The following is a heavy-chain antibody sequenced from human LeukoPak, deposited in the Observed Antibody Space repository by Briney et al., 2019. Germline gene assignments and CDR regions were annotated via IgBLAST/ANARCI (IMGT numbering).Heavy chain of an antibody. D-gene: IGHD1-1*01. CDR3: ARGLEKDYLDY. CDR1: GFTFSSYS. J-gene: IGHJ4*02. CDR2: ISSSSSTI. V-gene: IGHV3-48*01. Sequence: GGSLRLSCAASGFTFSSYSMNWVRQAPGKGLEWVSYISSSSSTIYYADSVKGRFTISRDNAKNSLYLQMNSLRAEDTAVYYCARGLEKDYLDYWGQGTLVTVSS.